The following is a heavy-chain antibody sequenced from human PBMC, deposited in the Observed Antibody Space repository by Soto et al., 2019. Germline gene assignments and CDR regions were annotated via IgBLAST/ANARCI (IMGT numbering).Heavy chain of an antibody. CDR1: GGFVSSGSYY. J-gene: IGHJ3*02. Sequence: SETLSLTCAVYGGFVSSGSYYWSWIRQPPGKGLEWIGEMSHSGGTHFNPSLKSRVTISVDTSKDQFSLKMSSVTAADTALYYCARVERGTATTVVDAFDIWGPGTMVTVSS. D-gene: IGHD1-1*01. CDR2: MSHSGGT. V-gene: IGHV4-61*01. CDR3: ARVERGTATTVVDAFDI.